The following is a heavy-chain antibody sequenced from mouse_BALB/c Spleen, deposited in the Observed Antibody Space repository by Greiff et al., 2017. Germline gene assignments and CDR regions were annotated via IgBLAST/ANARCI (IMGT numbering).Heavy chain of an antibody. J-gene: IGHJ4*01. CDR3: NAGYGNLYAMDY. Sequence: EVQRVASGAELVRSGASVKLSCTASGFNIKDYYMHWVEQRPDQGLEWIGWIDPENGDTEYAPKFQGKATMTADTSSNTAYLQLSSLTSEDTAVYYCNAGYGNLYAMDYWGQGTSVTVSS. CDR1: GFNIKDYY. V-gene: IGHV14-4*02. D-gene: IGHD2-1*01. CDR2: IDPENGDT.